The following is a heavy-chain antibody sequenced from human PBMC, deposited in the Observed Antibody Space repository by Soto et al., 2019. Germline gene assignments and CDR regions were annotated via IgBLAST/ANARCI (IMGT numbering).Heavy chain of an antibody. CDR2: IIPIFGTA. J-gene: IGHJ4*02. Sequence: SVKVSCKASGGTFSSYAISWVRQAPGQGLEWMGGIIPIFGTANYAQKFQGRVTITADESTSTAYMELSSLRSEDTAVYYCARLDADYDILTGYYWGQATLVTVSS. CDR3: ARLDADYDILTGYY. CDR1: GGTFSSYA. D-gene: IGHD3-9*01. V-gene: IGHV1-69*13.